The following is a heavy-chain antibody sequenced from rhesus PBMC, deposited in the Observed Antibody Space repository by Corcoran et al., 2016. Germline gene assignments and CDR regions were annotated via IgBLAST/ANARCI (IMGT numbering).Heavy chain of an antibody. CDR2: IYGSSGST. J-gene: IGHJ4*01. V-gene: IGHV4-76*01. CDR3: ARGDSSGWYRGWVDY. Sequence: QVQLQESGPGVVKPSETLSLTCAVSGGSISSGYDWSWIRQPPGKGLEWIWYIYGSSGSTNYNPFLKNRVTISKDASKNQFSLKLSVVTAADTAVYYCARGDSSGWYRGWVDYWGQGVLVTVSS. CDR1: GGSISSGYD. D-gene: IGHD6-31*01.